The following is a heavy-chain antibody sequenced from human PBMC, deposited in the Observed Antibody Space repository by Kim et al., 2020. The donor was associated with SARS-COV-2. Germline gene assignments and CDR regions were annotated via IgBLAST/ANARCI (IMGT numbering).Heavy chain of an antibody. J-gene: IGHJ6*02. CDR3: ARDLGSGSYYKSYYYGMDV. V-gene: IGHV6-1*01. CDR2: TYYRSKWYN. D-gene: IGHD3-10*01. Sequence: SQTLSLTCAISGDSVSSNSAAWNWIRQSPSRGLEWLGRTYYRSKWYNDYAVSVKSRITINPDTSKNQFSLQLNSVTPEDTAVYYCARDLGSGSYYKSYYYGMDVWGQGTTVTVSS. CDR1: GDSVSSNSAA.